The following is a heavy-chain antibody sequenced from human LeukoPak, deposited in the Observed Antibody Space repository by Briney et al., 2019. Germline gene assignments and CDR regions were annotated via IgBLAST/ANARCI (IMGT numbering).Heavy chain of an antibody. D-gene: IGHD6-13*01. CDR3: AREAAAGTFYFDY. Sequence: SETLSLTCIVSGDSISNYYWSWIRQPAGKGLEWIGRIYTSGSTNYNPSLKSRVTMSVDTSKNQFSLKLTSVTAADTAVYNCAREAAAGTFYFDYWGQGTLVTVSS. J-gene: IGHJ4*02. CDR2: IYTSGST. CDR1: GDSISNYY. V-gene: IGHV4-4*07.